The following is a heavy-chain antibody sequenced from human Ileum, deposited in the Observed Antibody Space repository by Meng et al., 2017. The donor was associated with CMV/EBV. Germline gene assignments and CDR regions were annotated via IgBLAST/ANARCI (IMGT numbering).Heavy chain of an antibody. CDR2: ISGSGDST. V-gene: IGHV3-23*01. CDR3: ARSRGCSSTSCYPDS. D-gene: IGHD2-2*01. CDR1: RFTFSSYA. J-gene: IGHJ4*02. Sequence: GGSLRLSCAASRFTFSSYAMSWVRQAPGKGLEWVSAISGSGDSTYYTDSVKGRFTISRDNSKNTLYLQMNSLRGEDTAVYYCARSRGCSSTSCYPDSWGQGTLVTVSS.